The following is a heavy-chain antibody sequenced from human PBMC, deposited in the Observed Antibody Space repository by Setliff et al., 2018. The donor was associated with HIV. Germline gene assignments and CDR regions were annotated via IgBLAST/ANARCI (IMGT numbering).Heavy chain of an antibody. CDR1: GGSISTSGSY. CDR3: ARGRCSGGSCYGRYSYFYMDV. J-gene: IGHJ6*03. Sequence: SETLSLTCTVSGGSISTSGSYWGWIRQSPGRGLEWIGSIYYSGSTYYNPSLKSRVTISVDTSKNQFSLTVNSLTAADTAVYYSARGRCSGGSCYGRYSYFYMDVWGKGTTVTVSS. V-gene: IGHV4-39*07. D-gene: IGHD2-15*01. CDR2: IYYSGST.